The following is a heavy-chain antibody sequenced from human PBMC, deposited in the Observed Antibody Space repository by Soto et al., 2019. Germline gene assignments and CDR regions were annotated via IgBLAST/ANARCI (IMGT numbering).Heavy chain of an antibody. CDR1: GGSISSGDYY. CDR3: ARDSLDYGDYYYGMDV. CDR2: IYYSGST. D-gene: IGHD4-17*01. Sequence: SETLSLTCTVSGGSISSGDYYWSWIRQPPGKGLEWIGYIYYSGSTYYNPSLKSRVTISVDTSKNQFSLKLSSVTAADTAVYYCARDSLDYGDYYYGMDVWGQGTTVTVS. V-gene: IGHV4-30-4*01. J-gene: IGHJ6*02.